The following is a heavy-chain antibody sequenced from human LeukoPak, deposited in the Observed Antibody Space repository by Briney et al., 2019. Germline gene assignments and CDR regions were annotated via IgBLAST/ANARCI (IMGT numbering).Heavy chain of an antibody. J-gene: IGHJ4*02. CDR2: ISSDGSTT. CDR1: GFTFSREG. V-gene: IGHV3-74*01. D-gene: IGHD3-10*01. CDR3: AKDRGSGRVRGVIINY. Sequence: GGSLSLSCAGSGFTFSREGMHWVRKAPGKGLVWVSRISSDGSTTIYADSVKGRFTISRDNAKNTLYLQMNSLSAEDTAVCYCAKDRGSGRVRGVIINYWGQGTLVTVSS.